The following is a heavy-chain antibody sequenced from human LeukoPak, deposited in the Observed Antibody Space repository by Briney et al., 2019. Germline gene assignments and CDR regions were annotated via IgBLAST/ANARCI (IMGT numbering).Heavy chain of an antibody. CDR3: ARVRMGRFLEWLLFDY. CDR1: GYSFTSYW. Sequence: GESLKISCKGSGYSFTSYWIGWVRQMPGKGLEWMGIIYPGDSDTRYSPSFQGQVTISADKSISTAYLQWSSLKASDTAMYYCARVRMGRFLEWLLFDYWAKGTLVTVSS. D-gene: IGHD3-3*01. V-gene: IGHV5-51*01. CDR2: IYPGDSDT. J-gene: IGHJ4*02.